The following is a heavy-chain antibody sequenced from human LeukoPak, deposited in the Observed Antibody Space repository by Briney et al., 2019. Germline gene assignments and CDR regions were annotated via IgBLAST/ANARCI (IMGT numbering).Heavy chain of an antibody. CDR3: ARDREAKARIGGMDV. D-gene: IGHD5-12*01. J-gene: IGHJ6*02. CDR1: GFTFSSYA. Sequence: GGSLRLSCAASGFTFSSYAMNWVRQTPGRGLEWVSGISGGGGSTYYADSVRGRFTISRDNAKNSLYLQMSSLRDEDTAIYYCARDREAKARIGGMDVWGQGTTVIVSS. CDR2: ISGGGGST. V-gene: IGHV3-23*01.